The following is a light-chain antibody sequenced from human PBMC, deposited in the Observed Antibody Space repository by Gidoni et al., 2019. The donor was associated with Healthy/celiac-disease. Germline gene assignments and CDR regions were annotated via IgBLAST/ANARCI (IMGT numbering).Light chain of an antibody. Sequence: EIVLTQSPGTLSLSPGERATLSCRASQRVSSSYLAWYQQTPGQAPRLLLYGASSRATGIPDRFSGSGSGTDFTLTISRLDPEDFAVYYCQQYGSSPITFGQGTRLEIK. CDR1: QRVSSSY. J-gene: IGKJ5*01. CDR2: GAS. CDR3: QQYGSSPIT. V-gene: IGKV3-20*01.